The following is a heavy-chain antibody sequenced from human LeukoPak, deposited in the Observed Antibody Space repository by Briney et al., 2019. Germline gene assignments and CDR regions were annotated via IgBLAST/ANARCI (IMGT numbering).Heavy chain of an antibody. V-gene: IGHV3-43*01. J-gene: IGHJ6*03. D-gene: IGHD3-22*01. CDR2: ISWDGGST. CDR1: GFTFDDYT. Sequence: GGSLRLSCAASGFTFDDYTMHWVPQAPGKGLEWVSLISWDGGSTYYADSVKGRFTISRDNSKDSLYLQMNSLRTEDTALYYCAKPSGYFHYMDVWGKGTTVTVSS. CDR3: AKPSGYFHYMDV.